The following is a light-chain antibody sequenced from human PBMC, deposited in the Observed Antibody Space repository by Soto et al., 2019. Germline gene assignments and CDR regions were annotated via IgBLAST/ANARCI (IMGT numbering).Light chain of an antibody. J-gene: IGKJ4*01. V-gene: IGKV1-27*01. CDR3: QKYNRAPLT. CDR2: ATS. Sequence: DVQMTQSPSSLSAFVGDRVTITCRASQGIAPYLAWFQQKPGKVPKLLIYATSTLQSGVQSRFSGSGSGSDFTLTISSLQPEDVGTYYCQKYNRAPLTFGGGTKVEIK. CDR1: QGIAPY.